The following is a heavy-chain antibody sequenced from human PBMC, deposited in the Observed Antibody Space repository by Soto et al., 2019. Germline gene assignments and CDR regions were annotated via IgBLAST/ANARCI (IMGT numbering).Heavy chain of an antibody. CDR2: IRSKAYGGTT. V-gene: IGHV3-49*03. D-gene: IGHD6-6*01. Sequence: GGSLRLSCTASGFTFGDYAMSWFRQAPGKGLEWVGFIRSKAYGGTTEYAASVKGRFTISRDDSKSIAYLQMNSLKTEDTAVYYCTRDVASSSSIYYYYYYMDVWGKGTTVTVSS. CDR1: GFTFGDYA. J-gene: IGHJ6*03. CDR3: TRDVASSSSIYYYYYYMDV.